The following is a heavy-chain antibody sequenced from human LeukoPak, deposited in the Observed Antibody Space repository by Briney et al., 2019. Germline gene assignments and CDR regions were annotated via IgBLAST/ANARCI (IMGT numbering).Heavy chain of an antibody. V-gene: IGHV4-39*01. D-gene: IGHD2-2*01. J-gene: IGHJ5*02. CDR1: GGSISSSSYY. Sequence: SETLSLTCTVSGGSISSSSYYWGWIRQPPGKGLEWIGSIYYSGSTYYNPSLKSRVTISVDTSKNQFSLKLSSVTAADTAVYYCARHVDRYRSSTSCYEGWFDPWGQGTLVTVSS. CDR2: IYYSGST. CDR3: ARHVDRYRSSTSCYEGWFDP.